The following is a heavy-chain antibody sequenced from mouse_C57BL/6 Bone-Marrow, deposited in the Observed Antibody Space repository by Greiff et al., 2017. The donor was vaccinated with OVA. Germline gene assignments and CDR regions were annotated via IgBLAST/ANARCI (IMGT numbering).Heavy chain of an antibody. J-gene: IGHJ3*01. CDR2: IYPGDGDT. Sequence: VKLMESGPELVKPGASVKISCKASGYAFSSSWMNWVKQRPGKGLEWIGRIYPGDGDTNYNGKFKGKATLTADKSSSTAYMQLSSLTSEDSAVYFCARTRDGYYFAYWGQGTLVTVSA. CDR3: ARTRDGYYFAY. CDR1: GYAFSSSW. D-gene: IGHD2-3*01. V-gene: IGHV1-82*01.